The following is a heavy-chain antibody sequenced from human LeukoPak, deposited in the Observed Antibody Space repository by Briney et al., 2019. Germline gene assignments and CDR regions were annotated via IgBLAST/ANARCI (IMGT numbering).Heavy chain of an antibody. D-gene: IGHD3-16*01. CDR3: ARDRAGDRWDF. CDR1: GFTFNIYA. CDR2: ISGSAVGT. J-gene: IGHJ4*02. V-gene: IGHV3-23*01. Sequence: PGGSLRLSCVFSGFTFNIYAMSWVRQAPGKGLEWVSSISGSAVGTYYADSVKGRFTISRDNSKNTLYLQMTSLRAEDTAIYYCARDRAGDRWDFWDQGTLVTVSS.